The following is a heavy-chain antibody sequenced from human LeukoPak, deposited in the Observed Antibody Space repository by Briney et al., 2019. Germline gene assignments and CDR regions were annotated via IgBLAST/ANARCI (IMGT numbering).Heavy chain of an antibody. V-gene: IGHV3-21*01. J-gene: IGHJ4*02. D-gene: IGHD3-22*01. Sequence: GGSLRLSCAASLFTFSSYSMNWVRQAPGKGLEWVSSINSSSSYIYYAGSVKGRFTITRDNAKNSMYLQMNRLRAEDTAVYYCARDSSGFPFDYWGQGTLVTVSS. CDR3: ARDSSGFPFDY. CDR1: LFTFSSYS. CDR2: INSSSSYI.